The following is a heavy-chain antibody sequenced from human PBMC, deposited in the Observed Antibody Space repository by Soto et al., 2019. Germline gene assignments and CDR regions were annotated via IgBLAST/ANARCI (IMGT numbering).Heavy chain of an antibody. V-gene: IGHV2-70*11. CDR2: IDWDDDK. J-gene: IGHJ6*03. D-gene: IGHD3-3*01. Sequence: SGPTLVNPTQTLTLTCTFSGFSLSTSGMCVSWIRQPPGKALEWLARIDWDDDKYYSTSLKTRLTISKDTSKNQVVLTMTNMDPVDTATYYCARILSDFWSGRLYYYMDVWGKGTPVTVSS. CDR3: ARILSDFWSGRLYYYMDV. CDR1: GFSLSTSGMC.